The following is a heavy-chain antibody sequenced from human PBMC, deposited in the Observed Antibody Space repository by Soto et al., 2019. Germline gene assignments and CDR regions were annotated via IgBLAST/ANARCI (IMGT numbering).Heavy chain of an antibody. CDR2: IYTSGST. J-gene: IGHJ5*02. D-gene: IGHD6-13*01. Sequence: SETLSLTCTVSGGSISSYYWSWIRQPAGKGLEWIGRIYTSGSTNYNPSLKSRVTMSVDTSKNQFSLKLSSVTAADTAVYYCARDLGQQLVLDWFDPWGQGTLVPVSS. CDR3: ARDLGQQLVLDWFDP. V-gene: IGHV4-4*07. CDR1: GGSISSYY.